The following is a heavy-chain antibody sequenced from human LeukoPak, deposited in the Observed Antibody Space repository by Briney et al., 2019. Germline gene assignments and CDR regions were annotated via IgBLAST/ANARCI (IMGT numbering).Heavy chain of an antibody. Sequence: GSLRLSCAASGFTITDYVMTWARQAPGRGLEWVANIKPDGVETSYVDSVKGRFNISRDNANNSVFLQMNSLRVEDPATYYCVRDGGTDWYDPWGQGTLVSVSS. J-gene: IGHJ5*02. CDR2: IKPDGVET. CDR3: VRDGGTDWYDP. CDR1: GFTITDYV. V-gene: IGHV3-7*03. D-gene: IGHD3-16*01.